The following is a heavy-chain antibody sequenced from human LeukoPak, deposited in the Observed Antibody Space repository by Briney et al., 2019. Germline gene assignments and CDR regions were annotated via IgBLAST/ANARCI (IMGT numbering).Heavy chain of an antibody. CDR1: GFIFSNYG. V-gene: IGHV3-23*01. Sequence: GGSLRFSCAASGFIFSNYGMSWVRQAPGKGLEWVSAISDSGGDTYYADSVKGRFTISKDISKNTLHLQMNNLRAEDTAVYYCAKRVPYSSSSVYFDYWGQGTLVTVSS. CDR3: AKRVPYSSSSVYFDY. D-gene: IGHD6-6*01. CDR2: ISDSGGDT. J-gene: IGHJ4*02.